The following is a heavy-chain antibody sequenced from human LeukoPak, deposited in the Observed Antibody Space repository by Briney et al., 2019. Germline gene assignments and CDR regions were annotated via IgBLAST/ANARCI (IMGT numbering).Heavy chain of an antibody. CDR2: ITSSGREI. Sequence: GGSLRLSCAASGFSFSTYNMNWVRQAPGKALEWVSSITSSGREIFYIDSVKGRFTISKDNAEKSLYLQMDSLRAEDTAVYFCARDPYNGAYGNDYYYYMDAWGKGTTVTVSS. CDR3: ARDPYNGAYGNDYYYYMDA. CDR1: GFSFSTYN. J-gene: IGHJ6*03. D-gene: IGHD5-12*01. V-gene: IGHV3-21*01.